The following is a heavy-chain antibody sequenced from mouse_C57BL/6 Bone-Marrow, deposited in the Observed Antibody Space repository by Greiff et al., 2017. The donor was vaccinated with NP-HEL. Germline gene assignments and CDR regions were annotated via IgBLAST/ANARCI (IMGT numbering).Heavy chain of an antibody. D-gene: IGHD4-1*01. CDR1: GFSLSTSGMG. CDR2: IYWDDDK. J-gene: IGHJ4*01. Sequence: QVTLKESGPGILQPSQTLSLTCSFSGFSLSTSGMGVSWIRQPSGKGLEWLAHIYWDDDKRYNPSLKSRLTISKDTSRNQVFLKITSVDTADTATYYCARRAGTGDYAMDYWGQGTSVTVSS. CDR3: ARRAGTGDYAMDY. V-gene: IGHV8-12*01.